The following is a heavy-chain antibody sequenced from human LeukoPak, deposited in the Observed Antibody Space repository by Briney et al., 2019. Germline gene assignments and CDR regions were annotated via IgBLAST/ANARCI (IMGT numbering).Heavy chain of an antibody. CDR2: INWNGGST. CDR1: GFTFDDYG. V-gene: IGHV3-20*04. D-gene: IGHD6-6*01. Sequence: GGSLRLSCAASGFTFDDYGMSWVRQAPGKGLEWVSGINWNGGSTGYADSVKGRFTISRDNAKNSLYLQMNSLRAEDTALYYCARDKSATEQLVSFFDYWGQGTLVTVSS. CDR3: ARDKSATEQLVSFFDY. J-gene: IGHJ4*02.